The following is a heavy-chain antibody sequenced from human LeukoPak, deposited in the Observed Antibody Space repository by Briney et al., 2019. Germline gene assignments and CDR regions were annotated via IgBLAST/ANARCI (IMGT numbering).Heavy chain of an antibody. CDR1: GGSFSGCY. CDR3: ARTAQPQLSPRAPYYGSGSYYNRGYNRFDP. J-gene: IGHJ5*02. D-gene: IGHD3-10*01. Sequence: SETLSLTCAVYGGSFSGCYWSWIRQPPGKGLEWIGEINHSGSTNYNPSLKSRVTISVDTSKNHFSLKLSSVTAADTAVYYCARTAQPQLSPRAPYYGSGSYYNRGYNRFDPRGQGTLVTVSS. V-gene: IGHV4-34*01. CDR2: INHSGST.